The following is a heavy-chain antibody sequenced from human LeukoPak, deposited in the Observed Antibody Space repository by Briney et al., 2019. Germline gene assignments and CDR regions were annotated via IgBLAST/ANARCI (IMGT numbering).Heavy chain of an antibody. CDR2: INHSGST. D-gene: IGHD3-16*01. J-gene: IGHJ5*02. Sequence: SETLSLTCAVYGGSFSGYYWSWIRQPLGKGLEWIGEINHSGSTNYNPSLKSRVTISVDTSKNQFSLKLSSVTAADTAVYYCARGVWNYDYVWGTFGFDPWGQGTLVTVSS. CDR3: ARGVWNYDYVWGTFGFDP. CDR1: GGSFSGYY. V-gene: IGHV4-34*01.